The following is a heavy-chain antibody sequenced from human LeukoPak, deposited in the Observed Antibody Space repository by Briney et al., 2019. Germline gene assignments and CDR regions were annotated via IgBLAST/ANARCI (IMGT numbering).Heavy chain of an antibody. D-gene: IGHD2-15*01. CDR2: IYTSGST. CDR1: GDSISSGNYY. Sequence: SETLSLTCIVSGDSISSGNYYWSWIRQPAGKGLEWIGRIYTSGSTNYNPSLKSRVTISVDTSKNQFSLNLSSVTAADTAVYYCARGYCSGGSCPYYFDSWGQGTLATVSS. V-gene: IGHV4-61*02. J-gene: IGHJ4*02. CDR3: ARGYCSGGSCPYYFDS.